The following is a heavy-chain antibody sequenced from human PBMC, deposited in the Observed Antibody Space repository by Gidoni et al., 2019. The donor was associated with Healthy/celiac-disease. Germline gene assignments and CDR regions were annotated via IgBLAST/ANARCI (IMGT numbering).Heavy chain of an antibody. CDR3: ARDLITGTTNDDEEGYYYYGMDV. J-gene: IGHJ6*02. CDR1: GGTFSSYA. CDR2: IIPIFGTA. Sequence: QVQLVQSGAEVKKPGSSVKVSCKASGGTFSSYAISWVRQAPGQGLEWMGGIIPIFGTANYAQKFQGRVTITADESTSTAYMELSSLRSEDTAVYYCARDLITGTTNDDEEGYYYYGMDVWGQGTTVTVSS. V-gene: IGHV1-69*01. D-gene: IGHD1-20*01.